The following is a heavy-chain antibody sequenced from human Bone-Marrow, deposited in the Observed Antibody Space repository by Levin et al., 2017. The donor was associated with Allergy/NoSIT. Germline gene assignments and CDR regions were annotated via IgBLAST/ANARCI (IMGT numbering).Heavy chain of an antibody. V-gene: IGHV3-30*18. CDR1: GFTFSSYG. CDR2: ISYDGSNK. D-gene: IGHD4-23*01. Sequence: PGGSLRLSCAASGFTFSSYGMHWVRQAPGKGLEWVAVISYDGSNKYYADSVKGRFTISRDNSKNTLYLQMNSLRAEDTAVYYCAKEHDYGGNFVVLWGQGTLVTVSS. J-gene: IGHJ4*02. CDR3: AKEHDYGGNFVVL.